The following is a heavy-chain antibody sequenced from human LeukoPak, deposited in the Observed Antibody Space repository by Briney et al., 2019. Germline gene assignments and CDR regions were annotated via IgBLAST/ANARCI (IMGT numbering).Heavy chain of an antibody. CDR1: GYTFTSYY. CDR3: ARDVDCSGGSCYFAFDI. Sequence: ASVKISCKASGYTFTSYYMHWVRQAPGQGLEWMGIINPSGGSTSYAQKFQGRVTMTRDTSTSTVYMELSSLRSEDTAMYYCARDVDCSGGSCYFAFDIWGQGTMVTVSS. J-gene: IGHJ3*02. D-gene: IGHD2-15*01. CDR2: INPSGGST. V-gene: IGHV1-46*01.